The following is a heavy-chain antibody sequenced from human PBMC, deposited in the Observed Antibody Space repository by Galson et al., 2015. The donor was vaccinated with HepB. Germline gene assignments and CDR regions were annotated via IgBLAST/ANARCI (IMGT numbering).Heavy chain of an antibody. CDR2: IDGSGGST. CDR1: GFTFRSYA. V-gene: IGHV3-23*01. D-gene: IGHD3-22*01. J-gene: IGHJ4*02. CDR3: ARERSGYYYDPIFDY. Sequence: SLRLSCAASGFTFRSYAMSWARQAPGKGLEWVSGIDGSGGSTYYADSVKGRFTVSRDNSKNTLYLQMNSLRVEDTAVYYCARERSGYYYDPIFDYWGQGTLVTVSS.